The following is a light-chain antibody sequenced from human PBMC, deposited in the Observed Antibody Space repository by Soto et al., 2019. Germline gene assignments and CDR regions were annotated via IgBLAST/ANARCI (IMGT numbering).Light chain of an antibody. CDR3: QHYNSYSEA. V-gene: IGKV1-5*03. Sequence: DIKMTQSPSTLSASVGDRVTITCRACQTISSWLAWYQRKQGKAPKXLIYKASTLKSGVPSRFSGSGSGTELTITISSLQPDDFATYYCQHYNSYSEAFGQGTKVDIK. CDR1: QTISSW. J-gene: IGKJ1*01. CDR2: KAS.